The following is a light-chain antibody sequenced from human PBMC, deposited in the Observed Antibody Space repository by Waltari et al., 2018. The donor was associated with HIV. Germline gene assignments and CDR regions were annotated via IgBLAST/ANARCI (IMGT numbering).Light chain of an antibody. CDR2: EVS. Sequence: QFALTQPASVSGSPGQSITVSCTGTNSAIGSYNSVSWYQQHPGKAPKLIIYEVSNRPSGVSNRFSGSKSGNTASLTISGLQAEDEADYFCSSLTNSATLSVLFGGGTKLTVL. V-gene: IGLV2-14*01. J-gene: IGLJ3*02. CDR3: SSLTNSATLSVL. CDR1: NSAIGSYNS.